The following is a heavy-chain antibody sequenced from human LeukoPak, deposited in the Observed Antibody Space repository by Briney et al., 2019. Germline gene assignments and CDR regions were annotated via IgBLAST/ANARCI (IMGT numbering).Heavy chain of an antibody. J-gene: IGHJ4*02. CDR1: GLSFSSYA. Sequence: GGSLRLSCAASGLSFSSYAMHWVRQAPGKGLEWVALISYDGSNKYYADSVKGRFTISRDNSKNTLYLQMNSLRAGDTAVYYCARELVVVTTISGHYWGQGTLVTVSS. D-gene: IGHD2-21*02. CDR2: ISYDGSNK. V-gene: IGHV3-30-3*01. CDR3: ARELVVVTTISGHY.